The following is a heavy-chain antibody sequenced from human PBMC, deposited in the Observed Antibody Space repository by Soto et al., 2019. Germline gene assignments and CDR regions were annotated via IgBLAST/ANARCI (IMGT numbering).Heavy chain of an antibody. Sequence: EVQLLASGGGLVQPGGSLRLSCVASRFSFSIYEMSWVRQAAGKGLEWVSRVSLTGDRTNYAGSVKGRFTVSRDNLKNTLYLEMDMLSPDVTAIYYCARGEGYRTPVNCAIDSRGRGTPVTVSS. J-gene: IGHJ4*02. CDR2: VSLTGDRT. CDR3: ARGEGYRTPVNCAIDS. D-gene: IGHD3-10*01. CDR1: RFSFSIYE. V-gene: IGHV3-23*01.